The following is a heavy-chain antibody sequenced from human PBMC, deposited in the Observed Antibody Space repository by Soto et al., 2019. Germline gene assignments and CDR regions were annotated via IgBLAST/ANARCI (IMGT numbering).Heavy chain of an antibody. V-gene: IGHV3-30*18. D-gene: IGHD6-6*01. CDR3: AKGGWYTSSSPSYC. CDR2: MSYDGSHQ. J-gene: IGHJ4*02. Sequence: ESGGGVVQPGRSLRLSCAASGFTLSGNDMHWVRQAPGKGPEWVAVMSYDGSHQYYADSVKGRFTISRDTSKSTLYLQMKSLRTEDTAVYYCAKGGWYTSSSPSYCWGQGTLVTVSS. CDR1: GFTLSGND.